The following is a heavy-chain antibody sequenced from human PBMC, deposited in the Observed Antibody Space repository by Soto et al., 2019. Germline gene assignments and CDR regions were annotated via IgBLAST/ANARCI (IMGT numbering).Heavy chain of an antibody. CDR2: ISAYNGNT. Sequence: GASVKVSCKXSGYTFTSYGISWVRQAPGQGLEWMGWISAYNGNTNYAQKLQGRVTMTTDTSTSTAYMELRSLRSDDTAVYYCARDPGYSSALAGMDVWGQGTTVTVSS. J-gene: IGHJ6*02. CDR3: ARDPGYSSALAGMDV. D-gene: IGHD6-19*01. V-gene: IGHV1-18*04. CDR1: GYTFTSYG.